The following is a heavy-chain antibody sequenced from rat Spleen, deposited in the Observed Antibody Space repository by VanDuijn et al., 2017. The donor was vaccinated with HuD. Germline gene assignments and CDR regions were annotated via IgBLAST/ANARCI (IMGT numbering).Heavy chain of an antibody. CDR2: ISYDGSTP. Sequence: EVQLVESGGGIVQPGRSMKLSCAASGFTFNNYDMVWVRQAPTKGLKWVASISYDGSTPYYRDSVKGRFTISRDNAKSTLYLQMDSLRSEDTATYYCTRGYYFDYWGQGVMVTVSS. CDR1: GFTFNNYD. J-gene: IGHJ2*01. CDR3: TRGYYFDY. V-gene: IGHV5-7*01.